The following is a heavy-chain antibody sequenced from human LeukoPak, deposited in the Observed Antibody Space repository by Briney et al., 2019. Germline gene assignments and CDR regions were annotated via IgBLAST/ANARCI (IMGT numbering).Heavy chain of an antibody. V-gene: IGHV3-11*01. D-gene: IGHD4-17*01. Sequence: GGSLRLSCVGSGFTFRDYYMGWIRQAPGKGLEWVSYIGSGGSAIQNGDSVRGRVTISRYNATGSVFLQMHSLRGEDTAMYYCVRYRMTTNDYLDSWGQGTLVTVSS. CDR2: IGSGGSAI. CDR1: GFTFRDYY. CDR3: VRYRMTTNDYLDS. J-gene: IGHJ4*02.